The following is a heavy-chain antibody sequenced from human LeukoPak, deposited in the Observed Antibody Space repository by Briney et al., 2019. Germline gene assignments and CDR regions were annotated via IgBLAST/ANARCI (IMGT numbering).Heavy chain of an antibody. V-gene: IGHV1-46*01. CDR1: GYTLTELS. CDR2: INPNDDTK. CDR3: ATPRGYYDRSGYYEGLDY. J-gene: IGHJ4*02. D-gene: IGHD3-22*01. Sequence: ASVKVSCKVSGYTLTELSMHWVRQAPGQGLEWMGVINPNDDTKSYEPNFQGRVVMTRDTSTSTVYMELRSLRSEDTAVYYCATPRGYYDRSGYYEGLDYWGQGTLVTVSS.